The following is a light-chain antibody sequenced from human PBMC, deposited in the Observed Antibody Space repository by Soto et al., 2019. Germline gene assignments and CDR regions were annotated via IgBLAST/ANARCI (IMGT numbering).Light chain of an antibody. Sequence: QSALTQPASVSGSPGQSITISCTGTSSDIGGYTYVSWYQQYPGKAPRLMIYEVSNRPSGVSDRFSGSKSGNTASLTISGLQAEDEAEYYCASYTSSRTVLCGGGTQLTVL. CDR2: EVS. J-gene: IGLJ2*01. V-gene: IGLV2-14*01. CDR1: SSDIGGYTY. CDR3: ASYTSSRTVL.